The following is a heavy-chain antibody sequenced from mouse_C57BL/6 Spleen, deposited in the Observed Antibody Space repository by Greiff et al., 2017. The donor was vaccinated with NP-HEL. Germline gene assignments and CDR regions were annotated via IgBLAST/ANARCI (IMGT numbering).Heavy chain of an antibody. D-gene: IGHD2-2*01. CDR1: GYTFTSYW. J-gene: IGHJ3*01. CDR3: ATGDGYDEFAY. V-gene: IGHV1-52*01. Sequence: QVQLQQPGAELVRPGSSVKLSCKASGYTFTSYWMHWVKQRPIQGLEWIGNIDPSDSETHYNQKFKDKATLTVDKSSSTAYMQLSSLTSEDSAVYYCATGDGYDEFAYWGQGTLVTVSA. CDR2: IDPSDSET.